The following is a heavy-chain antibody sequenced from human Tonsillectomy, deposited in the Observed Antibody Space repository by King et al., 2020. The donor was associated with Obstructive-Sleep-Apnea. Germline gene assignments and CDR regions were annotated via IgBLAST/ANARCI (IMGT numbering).Heavy chain of an antibody. CDR2: IYYSGSS. CDR1: GGSISSGGYY. V-gene: IGHV4-31*03. Sequence: QLQESGPGLVKPSQTLSLTCTVSGGSISSGGYYWSWIRQHPGKGLEWIGYIYYSGSSYYNPSLKSRVTISVDTSKNQFSLKLSSVTAADTAVYYCGRALYYYDSSGYSPLDAFDIWGQGTMVTVSS. D-gene: IGHD3-22*01. CDR3: GRALYYYDSSGYSPLDAFDI. J-gene: IGHJ3*02.